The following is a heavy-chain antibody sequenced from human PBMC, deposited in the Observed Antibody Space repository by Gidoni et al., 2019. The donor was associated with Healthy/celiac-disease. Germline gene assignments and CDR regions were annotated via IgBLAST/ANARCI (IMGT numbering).Heavy chain of an antibody. CDR3: ARDRYYGDYYYYGMDV. CDR2: IVTAGDT. Sequence: EVQLVESGGGLVQPGGSLRLSCAASGFTFSSYDMHWVRQATGKGLEWGSAIVTAGDTYYPGSVKGRFTISRENAKNSLYLQMNSLRAGDTAVYYCARDRYYGDYYYYGMDVWGQGTTVTVSS. V-gene: IGHV3-13*01. CDR1: GFTFSSYD. D-gene: IGHD4-17*01. J-gene: IGHJ6*02.